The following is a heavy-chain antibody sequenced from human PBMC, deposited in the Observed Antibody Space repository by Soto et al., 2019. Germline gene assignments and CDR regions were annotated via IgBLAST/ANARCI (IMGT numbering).Heavy chain of an antibody. J-gene: IGHJ6*02. CDR2: IFWNDDK. CDR1: GSSLRTRGVG. Sequence: TTPAPVNPTRPIRLACSFWGSSLRTRGVGVGSIRQPARKALEWLALIFWNDDKRYSPSLKSRLTITKDTSKNQVVLTMTNMDPVDTATYYCAHFSTYYYFWSGYYAKSAYYYYGMDVWGQGTTVTVSS. CDR3: AHFSTYYYFWSGYYAKSAYYYYGMDV. D-gene: IGHD3-3*01. V-gene: IGHV2-5*01.